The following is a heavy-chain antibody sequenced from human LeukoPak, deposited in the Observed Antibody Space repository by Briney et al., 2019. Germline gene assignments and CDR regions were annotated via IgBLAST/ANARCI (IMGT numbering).Heavy chain of an antibody. CDR2: TYYRSKWYN. D-gene: IGHD3-10*01. CDR3: ARMLDMVRGVISHNSPPEYYYYGMDV. V-gene: IGHV6-1*01. J-gene: IGHJ6*02. CDR1: GDSVSSNSAA. Sequence: SQTLSLTCAMSGDSVSSNSAAWNWIRQSPSRGLEWQGRTYYRSKWYNDYAVSVKSRITINPDTSKNQFSLQLNSVTPEDTAVYHCARMLDMVRGVISHNSPPEYYYYGMDVWGQGTTVTVSS.